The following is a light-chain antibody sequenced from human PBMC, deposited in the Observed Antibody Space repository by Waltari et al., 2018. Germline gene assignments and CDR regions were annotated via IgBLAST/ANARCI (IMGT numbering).Light chain of an antibody. J-gene: IGKJ4*01. CDR2: GAS. CDR3: QQSYSTPLT. CDR1: QYIDNN. V-gene: IGKV1-39*01. Sequence: DIQMTQSPSSLSASVEARVTITCRASQYIDNNLNWYQQKPGTAPNLLIYGASSLQSGVPSRFSGSGSGTEFTLTISTLQPEDFATYYCQQSYSTPLTFGGGTKV.